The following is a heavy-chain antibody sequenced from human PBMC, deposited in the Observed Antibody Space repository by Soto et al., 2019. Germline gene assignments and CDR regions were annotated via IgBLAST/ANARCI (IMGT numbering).Heavy chain of an antibody. J-gene: IGHJ4*02. Sequence: PSETLSLTCTVSGGSISSYYWSWIRQPPGKGLEWIGYIYYSGSTNYNPSLKSRVTISVDKSKNQFSLKLSSVTAADTAVYYCARDSKTGGLDSWGQGTLVTVSS. CDR3: ARDSKTGGLDS. V-gene: IGHV4-59*12. CDR2: IYYSGST. CDR1: GGSISSYY.